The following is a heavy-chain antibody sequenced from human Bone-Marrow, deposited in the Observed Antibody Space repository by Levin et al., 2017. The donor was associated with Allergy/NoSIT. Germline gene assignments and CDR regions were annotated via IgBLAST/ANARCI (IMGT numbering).Heavy chain of an antibody. CDR2: IKALSDGGTT. V-gene: IGHV3-15*01. CDR1: GFPFSHAW. Sequence: GESLKISCEGSGFPFSHAWMSWVRQAPGKGLEWVGRIKALSDGGTTEYAAPVKGRFRISRDDSNQTVFLQMNSLTMEDTAVYYCTTDEGSSPFEDWGHGTLVAVSS. J-gene: IGHJ4*01. D-gene: IGHD3-10*01. CDR3: TTDEGSSPFED.